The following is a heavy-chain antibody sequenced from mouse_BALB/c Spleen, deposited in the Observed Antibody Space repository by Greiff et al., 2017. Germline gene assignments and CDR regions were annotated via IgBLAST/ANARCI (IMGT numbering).Heavy chain of an antibody. V-gene: IGHV1-69*02. D-gene: IGHD2-10*02. J-gene: IGHJ2*01. Sequence: QVHLQQPGAELVRPGASVKLSCKAFGYTFTSYWLNWVKQRPGQGLEWIGNIYPSDSYTNYNQKFQDKATLTVNKSSSTAYMQLSSPTSEDSAVYYCTRRGYGNYFDYWGQGTTLTVSS. CDR1: GYTFTSYW. CDR2: IYPSDSYT. CDR3: TRRGYGNYFDY.